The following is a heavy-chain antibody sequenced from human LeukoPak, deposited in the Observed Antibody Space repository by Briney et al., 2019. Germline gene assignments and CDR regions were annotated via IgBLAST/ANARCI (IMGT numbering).Heavy chain of an antibody. CDR1: GFTFSSYA. D-gene: IGHD4-17*01. V-gene: IGHV3-23*01. CDR2: ISGSGGST. J-gene: IGHJ4*02. CDR3: ARDKRTTVTTGGGFDY. Sequence: GGSLRLSCAASGFTFSSYAMSWVRQAPGKGLEWVSAISGSGGSTYYADSVKGRFTISRDNSKNTLYLQMNSLRAEDTAVYYCARDKRTTVTTGGGFDYWGQETLVTVSS.